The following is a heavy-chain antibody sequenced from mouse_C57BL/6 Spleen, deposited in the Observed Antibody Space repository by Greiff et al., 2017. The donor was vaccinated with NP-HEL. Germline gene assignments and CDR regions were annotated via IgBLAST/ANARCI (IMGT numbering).Heavy chain of an antibody. Sequence: VKVVESGAELVRPGTSVKVSCKASGYAFTNYLIEWVKQRPGQGLEWIGVINPGSGGTNYNEKFKGKATLTADKSSSTAYMQLSSLTSEDSAVYFCARGDYALYYFDYWGQGTTLTVSS. V-gene: IGHV1-54*01. D-gene: IGHD2-4*01. CDR1: GYAFTNYL. CDR2: INPGSGGT. J-gene: IGHJ2*01. CDR3: ARGDYALYYFDY.